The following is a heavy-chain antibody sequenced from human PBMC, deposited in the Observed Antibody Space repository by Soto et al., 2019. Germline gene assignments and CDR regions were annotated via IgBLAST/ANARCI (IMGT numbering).Heavy chain of an antibody. V-gene: IGHV3-74*01. J-gene: IGHJ3*01. CDR2: INSDGSST. CDR3: ASPPGVRDDF. Sequence: EVQLVESGGGLVQPGGSLRLSCAASGFTFRTYWMHWVRQAPGKGLEWVSRINSDGSSTNYADSVKGRCTISRDNAKNTLYLQMNSLRAEDTAVYYCASPPGVRDDFWGQGTMVTVSS. D-gene: IGHD3-10*01. CDR1: GFTFRTYW.